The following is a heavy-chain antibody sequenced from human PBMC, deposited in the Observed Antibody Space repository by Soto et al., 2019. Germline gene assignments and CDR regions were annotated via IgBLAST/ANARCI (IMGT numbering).Heavy chain of an antibody. CDR2: IYYSGST. J-gene: IGHJ6*02. CDR1: GYSISSSNW. D-gene: IGHD3-10*01. Sequence: PSETLSLTCAVSGYSISSSNWWGWIRQPPGKGLEWIGYIYYSGSTYYNPSLKSRVTISVDTSKNQFSLKLSSVTAADTAVYYCARVTFINGMDVWGQGTTVTVSS. V-gene: IGHV4-28*03. CDR3: ARVTFINGMDV.